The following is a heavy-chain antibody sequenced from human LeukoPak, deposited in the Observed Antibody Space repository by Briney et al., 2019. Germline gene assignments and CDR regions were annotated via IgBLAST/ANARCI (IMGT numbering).Heavy chain of an antibody. CDR1: GFTFTNAW. D-gene: IGHD6-13*01. Sequence: GGSLRLSCAASGFTFTNAWMSWVRQAPGKGLEWVGRIKSKTNGGTTDYAAPVKGRFTISRDDSKNTLYLQMNSLKTEDTAVYYCTTEGLAYSSSWYTDYYYYMDVWGKGTTVTISS. J-gene: IGHJ6*03. V-gene: IGHV3-15*01. CDR2: IKSKTNGGTT. CDR3: TTEGLAYSSSWYTDYYYYMDV.